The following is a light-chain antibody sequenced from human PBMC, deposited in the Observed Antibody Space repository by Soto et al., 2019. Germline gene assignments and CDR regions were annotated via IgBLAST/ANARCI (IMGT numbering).Light chain of an antibody. CDR2: RAS. J-gene: IGKJ1*01. CDR1: QNIYSN. CDR3: LQYHNLWA. V-gene: IGKV3-15*01. Sequence: IMMTQSPATLSVSPWEIATLACRASQNIYSNVAWYQQRPGQAPRLLIYRASTRATGIPARFSGSGSGTEFTLTISSLQSEDFTVYSCLQYHNLWAFGQGTKVDI.